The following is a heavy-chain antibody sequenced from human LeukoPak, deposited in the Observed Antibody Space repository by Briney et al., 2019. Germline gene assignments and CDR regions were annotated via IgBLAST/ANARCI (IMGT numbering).Heavy chain of an antibody. CDR2: INHSGST. Sequence: PSETLSLTCAVYGGSFSGYYWSWIRQPPGKGLEWIGEINHSGSTNYNPSLKSRVTISVDTSKNQFSLKLSSVTAADTAVYYCARHRGYSYGYRYYYYYMDVWGKGTTVTISS. V-gene: IGHV4-34*01. J-gene: IGHJ6*03. CDR3: ARHRGYSYGYRYYYYYMDV. D-gene: IGHD5-18*01. CDR1: GGSFSGYY.